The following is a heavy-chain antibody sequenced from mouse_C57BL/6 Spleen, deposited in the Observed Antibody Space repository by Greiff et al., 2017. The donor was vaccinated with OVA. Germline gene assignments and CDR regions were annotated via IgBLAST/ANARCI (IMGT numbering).Heavy chain of an antibody. CDR1: GFTFSDYG. CDR2: ISSGSSTI. V-gene: IGHV5-17*01. Sequence: EVKVVESGGGLVKPGGSLKLSCAASGFTFSDYGMHWVRQAPEKGLEWVAYISSGSSTIYYADTVKGRFTISRDNAKNTLFLQMTSLRSEDTAMYYCSRKVVTTRSYYAMDYWGQGTSVTVSS. J-gene: IGHJ4*01. D-gene: IGHD2-5*01. CDR3: SRKVVTTRSYYAMDY.